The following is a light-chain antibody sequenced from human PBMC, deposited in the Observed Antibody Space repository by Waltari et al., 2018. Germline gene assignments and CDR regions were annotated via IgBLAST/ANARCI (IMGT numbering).Light chain of an antibody. CDR1: QNVDTW. V-gene: IGKV1-5*03. J-gene: IGKJ1*01. CDR2: KTS. Sequence: DIQMTQSPSTLSASIGDRVTITCRASQNVDTWLVWYQQKPGKAPKLLVYKTSTLQSGVPSRFSGSGSGTHFTLTISSLQPDDFATYYCQQYNTYWTFGQGTKVE. CDR3: QQYNTYWT.